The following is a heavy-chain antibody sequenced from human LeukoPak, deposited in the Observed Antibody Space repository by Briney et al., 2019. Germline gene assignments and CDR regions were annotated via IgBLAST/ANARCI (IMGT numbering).Heavy chain of an antibody. V-gene: IGHV4-61*02. D-gene: IGHD3-16*01. Sequence: SQTLSLTCTVSGGSISSGGYYWSWIRQSAGKGLEWIGRIYSSGSTKYNPSLQSRVTMSVDTSKNQVSLKLSSVTAADTAVYYCASLWGSRHEYWGRGTLVTVSS. J-gene: IGHJ4*02. CDR2: IYSSGST. CDR3: ASLWGSRHEY. CDR1: GGSISSGGYY.